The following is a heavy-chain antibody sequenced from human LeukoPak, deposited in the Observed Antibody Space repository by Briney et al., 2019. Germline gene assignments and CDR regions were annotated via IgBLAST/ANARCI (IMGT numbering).Heavy chain of an antibody. J-gene: IGHJ3*02. CDR2: IYYSGST. CDR3: ARLGIAVAGNRAFDI. CDR1: GGSISSNNYY. D-gene: IGHD6-19*01. V-gene: IGHV4-39*01. Sequence: SETPSLTCTVSGGSISSNNYYWGWIRQPPGKGLEWIGSIYYSGSTYYNPSLKSRVIISVDTSKNQFSLKLSSVTAADTAVYYCARLGIAVAGNRAFDIWGQGTMVTVSS.